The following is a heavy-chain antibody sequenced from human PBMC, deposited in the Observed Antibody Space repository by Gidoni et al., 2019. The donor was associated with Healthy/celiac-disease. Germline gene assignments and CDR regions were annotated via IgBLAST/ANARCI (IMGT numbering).Heavy chain of an antibody. J-gene: IGHJ3*02. CDR1: GGSISSSSYY. CDR2: IYSSGST. Sequence: QLQLQESGPGLVKPSETLSLTCTVSGGSISSSSYYWGWIRQPPGKGLEVIGSIYSSGSTYYNPSLKSRVTISVDTSKNQFSLKLSSVTAADTAVYYCASPRGAVVKGALSIWGQGTMVTVSS. V-gene: IGHV4-39*01. CDR3: ASPRGAVVKGALSI. D-gene: IGHD2-15*01.